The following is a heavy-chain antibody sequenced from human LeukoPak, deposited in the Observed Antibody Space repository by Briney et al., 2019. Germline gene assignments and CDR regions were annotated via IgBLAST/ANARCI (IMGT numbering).Heavy chain of an antibody. D-gene: IGHD2-15*01. V-gene: IGHV1-18*01. J-gene: IGHJ4*02. CDR1: GYTFTSYG. CDR3: ARLYGGRNYFDY. CDR2: ISAYNGNT. Sequence: ASVKVPCTASGYTFTSYGISWVRQAPGQGLEWMGWISAYNGNTNYAQKLQGRVTMTTDTSTSTAYMELRSLRSDDTAVYYCARLYGGRNYFDYWGQGTLVTVSS.